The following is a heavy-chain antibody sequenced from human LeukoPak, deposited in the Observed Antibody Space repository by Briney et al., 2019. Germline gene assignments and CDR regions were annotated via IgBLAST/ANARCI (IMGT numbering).Heavy chain of an antibody. CDR1: SGSISSGGYY. CDR2: IYYSGST. D-gene: IGHD3-3*01. J-gene: IGHJ4*02. CDR3: AREVSPRSGWSETYYFDY. Sequence: SQTLSLTCTVSSGSISSGGYYWSWIRQHPGKGLEWIGYIYYSGSTYYNPSLKSRVTISVDTSKNQFSLKLSSVTAADTAVYYCAREVSPRSGWSETYYFDYWGQGTLVTVSS. V-gene: IGHV4-31*03.